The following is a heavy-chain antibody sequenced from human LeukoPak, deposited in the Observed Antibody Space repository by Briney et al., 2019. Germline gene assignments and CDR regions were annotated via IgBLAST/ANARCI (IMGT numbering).Heavy chain of an antibody. CDR3: VKDMRYYYDSRGYTLGY. D-gene: IGHD3-22*01. CDR2: IDWKSDSI. J-gene: IGHJ4*02. Sequence: PGGSLRLSCAASGFTLDDYAMHWVRQAPGKGLEWVSGIDWKSDSIGYADSVKGRFTISRDNANNSLYLHMSSLRAEDTALYYCVKDMRYYYDSRGYTLGYWGQGTLVTVSS. CDR1: GFTLDDYA. V-gene: IGHV3-9*01.